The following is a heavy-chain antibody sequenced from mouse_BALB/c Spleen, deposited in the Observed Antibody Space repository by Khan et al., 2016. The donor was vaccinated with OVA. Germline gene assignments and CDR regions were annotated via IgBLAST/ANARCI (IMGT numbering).Heavy chain of an antibody. CDR2: ISYSGGT. CDR3: ARGSYYGYYFDY. D-gene: IGHD1-1*01. J-gene: IGHJ2*01. V-gene: IGHV3-2*02. CDR1: GYSITSGYA. Sequence: EVQLQQSGPGLVKPSQSLSLTCTVTGYSITSGYAWNWIRQFPGNKLEWMGYISYSGGTSYNPSLKSRISIPRHTSKNTIFLQLNSVTTEDTATYYCARGSYYGYYFDYWGQGTPLTGSS.